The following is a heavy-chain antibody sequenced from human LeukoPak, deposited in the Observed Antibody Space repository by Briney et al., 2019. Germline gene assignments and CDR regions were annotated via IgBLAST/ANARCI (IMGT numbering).Heavy chain of an antibody. CDR1: GFTFSSYS. V-gene: IGHV3-48*04. CDR3: AKDIRSSSWYWYFDL. Sequence: GGSLRLSCAASGFTFSSYSMNWVRQAPGKGLEWVSYISSSSSTIYYADSVKGRFTISRDNAKNSLYLQMNSLRAEDTALYYCAKDIRSSSWYWYFDLWGRGTLVTVSS. J-gene: IGHJ2*01. CDR2: ISSSSSTI. D-gene: IGHD6-13*01.